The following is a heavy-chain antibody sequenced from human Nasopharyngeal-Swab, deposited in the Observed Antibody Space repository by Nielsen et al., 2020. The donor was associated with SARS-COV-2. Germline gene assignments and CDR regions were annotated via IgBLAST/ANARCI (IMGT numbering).Heavy chain of an antibody. D-gene: IGHD3-10*01. CDR3: ARVVGSYYGMDV. V-gene: IGHV3-30*04. J-gene: IGHJ6*02. CDR2: ISYDGSNK. Sequence: GESLKISCAASGFTFSSYYMHWVRQAPGKGLEWVAVISYDGSNKYYADSVKGRFTISRDNSKNTLYLQMNSLRAEDTAVYYCARVVGSYYGMDVWGQGTTVTVSS. CDR1: GFTFSSYY.